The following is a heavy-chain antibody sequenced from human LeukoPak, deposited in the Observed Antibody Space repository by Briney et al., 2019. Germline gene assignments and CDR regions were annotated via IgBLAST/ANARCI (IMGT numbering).Heavy chain of an antibody. CDR1: GGSFSGYY. D-gene: IGHD3-9*01. J-gene: IGHJ4*02. CDR3: ARLRYFDWLEPYYFDY. CDR2: IYYSGST. Sequence: SETLSLTCAAYGGSFSGYYWSWIRQPPGKGLEWIGYIYYSGSTNYNPSLKSRVTISVDTSKNQFSLKLSSVTAADTAVYYCARLRYFDWLEPYYFDYWGQGTLVTVSS. V-gene: IGHV4-59*01.